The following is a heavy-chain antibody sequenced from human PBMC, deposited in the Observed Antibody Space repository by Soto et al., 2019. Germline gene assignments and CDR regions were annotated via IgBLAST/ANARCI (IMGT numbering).Heavy chain of an antibody. CDR1: GYTFTSYG. CDR2: VSTYNGNT. CDR3: ARERGLTASTLFGY. V-gene: IGHV1-18*01. J-gene: IGHJ4*02. Sequence: QVQLVQSGPEVKMPGASVNVSCKAYGYTFTSYGINWVRQAPGQGLEWMGRVSTYNGNTKYAQKFQGRVTMTTDTSTTTVYMHLRSLRSDDTAVYYCARERGLTASTLFGYWGQGTVVTV. D-gene: IGHD3-10*02.